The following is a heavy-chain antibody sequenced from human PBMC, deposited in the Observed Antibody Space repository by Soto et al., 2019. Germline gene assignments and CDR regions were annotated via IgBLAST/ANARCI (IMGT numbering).Heavy chain of an antibody. V-gene: IGHV4-4*02. CDR2: VFHTGTT. CDR3: ARSAGWYAIHA. CDR1: GDSVSSPYY. Sequence: QVQLQESGPGLVKPSGTLSLTCAVSGDSVSSPYYWCWVRQPPGKGLEWIGEVFHTGTTSYNPSLRRRANISMDKSINQFSLDLSSVAAADTAVYYCARSAGWYAIHAWGPGTLVIVSS. D-gene: IGHD6-19*01. J-gene: IGHJ5*02.